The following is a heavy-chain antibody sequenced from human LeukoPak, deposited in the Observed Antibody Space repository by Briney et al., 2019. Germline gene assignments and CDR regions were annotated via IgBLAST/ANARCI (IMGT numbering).Heavy chain of an antibody. CDR2: IKSKTDGGTT. J-gene: IGHJ4*02. CDR3: TTGLYYDYVWGSYGNRYYFDY. CDR1: GFTFSNAW. D-gene: IGHD3-16*01. Sequence: PGGSLRLSCAASGFTFSNAWMSWVRQAPGKGLEWVGRIKSKTDGGTTDYAAPVKGRFTISRDDSKNTLYLQMNTLKTEDTAVYYCTTGLYYDYVWGSYGNRYYFDYWGQGTLVTVSS. V-gene: IGHV3-15*01.